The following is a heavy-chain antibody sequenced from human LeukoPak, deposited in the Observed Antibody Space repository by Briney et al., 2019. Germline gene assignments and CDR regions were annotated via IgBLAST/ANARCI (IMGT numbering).Heavy chain of an antibody. D-gene: IGHD4-17*01. CDR2: IWYDGSNK. J-gene: IGHJ6*02. CDR1: GFTFSSYG. CDR3: ARSYGDYDYYYYGMDV. V-gene: IGHV3-33*01. Sequence: GGSLRLSCAASGFTFSSYGMHWVRQAPGKGLEWVAVIWYDGSNKYYADSVKGRFTIFRDNSKNTLYLQMNSLRAEDTAVYYCARSYGDYDYYYYGMDVWGQGTTVTVSS.